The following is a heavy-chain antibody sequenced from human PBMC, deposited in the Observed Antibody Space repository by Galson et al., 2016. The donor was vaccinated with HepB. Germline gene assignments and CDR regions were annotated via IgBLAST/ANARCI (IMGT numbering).Heavy chain of an antibody. J-gene: IGHJ6*02. CDR3: ARVAGIVSAGPLGHYYGMDV. CDR2: IHNSGST. D-gene: IGHD6-13*01. V-gene: IGHV4-39*07. Sequence: ETLSLTCTVSGDSISSSFYYWGWIRQPPGKGLEWVGSIHNSGSTNYNPSLKSRVTISVDTSKKQFSLKLRSVTAADTAVYYCARVAGIVSAGPLGHYYGMDVWGQGTTVTVSS. CDR1: GDSISSSFYY.